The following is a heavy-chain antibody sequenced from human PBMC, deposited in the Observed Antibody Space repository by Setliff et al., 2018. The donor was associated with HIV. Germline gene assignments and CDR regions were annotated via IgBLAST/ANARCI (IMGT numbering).Heavy chain of an antibody. CDR3: ARGLSFYDPGGFDY. J-gene: IGHJ4*02. Sequence: NPSETLSLTCTVSGGSISSSSYYWGWIRQPPGKGLEWIGSIYYRGSTNYNPSLKSRVTISVDTSKNLFSLMLSSVTAADTAVYYCARGLSFYDPGGFDYWGQGTLVTVSS. CDR2: IYYRGST. D-gene: IGHD3-22*01. V-gene: IGHV4-39*07. CDR1: GGSISSSSYY.